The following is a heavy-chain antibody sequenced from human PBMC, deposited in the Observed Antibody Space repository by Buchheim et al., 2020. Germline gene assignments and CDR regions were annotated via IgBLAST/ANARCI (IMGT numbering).Heavy chain of an antibody. CDR2: IYPGDSDT. CDR1: GHSFTTYW. V-gene: IGHV5-51*01. D-gene: IGHD1-1*01. Sequence: EVQLVQSGAEVKEPAESLKISCKGSGHSFTTYWIAWVRQMPGKGLERMGVIYPGDSDTRYSPSFQGQVTISADKSISTAYPQWSSLKASDSAMYYCARGGTYYSYFDLWGRGTL. CDR3: ARGGTYYSYFDL. J-gene: IGHJ2*01.